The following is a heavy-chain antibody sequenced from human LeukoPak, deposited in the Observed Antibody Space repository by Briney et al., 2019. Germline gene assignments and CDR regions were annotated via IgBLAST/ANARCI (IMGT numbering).Heavy chain of an antibody. CDR3: ARDSSSYYFDY. J-gene: IGHJ4*02. Sequence: GGSLRLSCAASGFSVTSNHMNWVRQAPGKGLKWVSIIYTGGTTHYADSLNDRFTISRDDSINKLYLQMNSLRAEDTAVYYCARDSSSYYFDYWGQGTLVTVSS. V-gene: IGHV3-66*01. CDR2: IYTGGTT. D-gene: IGHD6-6*01. CDR1: GFSVTSNH.